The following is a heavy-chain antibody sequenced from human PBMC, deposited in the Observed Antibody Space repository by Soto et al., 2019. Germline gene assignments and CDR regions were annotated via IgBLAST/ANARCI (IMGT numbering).Heavy chain of an antibody. CDR2: IYYSGST. J-gene: IGHJ5*02. V-gene: IGHV4-31*03. Sequence: QVQLQESGPGLVKPSQTLSLTCTVSGGSISSGGYYWSWIRQHPGKGLEWIGYIYYSGSTYYNPSLKSRVTISVDTSKNQFSLKLSSVTAADTAVYYCARWRPRGITMVRGVILEKYNWFDPWGQGTLVTVSS. CDR3: ARWRPRGITMVRGVILEKYNWFDP. CDR1: GGSISSGGYY. D-gene: IGHD3-10*01.